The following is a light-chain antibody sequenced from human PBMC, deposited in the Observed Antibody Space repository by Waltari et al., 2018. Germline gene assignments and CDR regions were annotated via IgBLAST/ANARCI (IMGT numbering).Light chain of an antibody. CDR1: SSDVGNYDL. V-gene: IGLV2-23*02. CDR2: EVN. CDR3: CSYAGSHTWV. Sequence: QSVLTQPASVSESPGQSITISCTGTSSDVGNYDLVSWYLHNPGKAPNLILYEVNKRPSGVSNRFSGSKSGNMASLTISGLQAEDEADYFCCSYAGSHTWVFGGGTKVTVL. J-gene: IGLJ3*02.